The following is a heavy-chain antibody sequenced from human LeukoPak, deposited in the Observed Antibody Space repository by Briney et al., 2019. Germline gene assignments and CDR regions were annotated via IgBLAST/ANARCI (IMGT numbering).Heavy chain of an antibody. D-gene: IGHD1-26*01. CDR3: VKDSPPRYSGSPPAY. CDR2: INEDGGEK. CDR1: GFTFSSYW. Sequence: GGSLRLSCAASGFTFSSYWMSWVRQAPGKGLEWVANINEDGGEKYYVDSVKGRFTISRDNAKNSLCLQMNSLRADDTAVYYCVKDSPPRYSGSPPAYWGQGTLVTVSS. J-gene: IGHJ4*02. V-gene: IGHV3-7*03.